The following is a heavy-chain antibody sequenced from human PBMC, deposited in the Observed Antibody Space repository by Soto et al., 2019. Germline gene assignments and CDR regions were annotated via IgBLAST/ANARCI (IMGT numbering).Heavy chain of an antibody. J-gene: IGHJ4*02. CDR2: ISWNSATR. CDR1: GFTFDIYA. D-gene: IGHD5-18*01. V-gene: IGHV3-9*01. CDR3: AKELGGYSYGYELDH. Sequence: EVQLVDSGGGLVQPGRSLRLSCAASGFTFDIYAMHWVRQAPGKGLEWVSRISWNSATRGYADSVKGRFTISRDNAKNSLYLQMDSLRTEDTAFYYCAKELGGYSYGYELDHWGQGTLVAVSS.